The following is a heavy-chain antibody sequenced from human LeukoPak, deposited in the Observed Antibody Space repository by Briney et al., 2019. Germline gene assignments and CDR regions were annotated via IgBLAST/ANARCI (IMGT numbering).Heavy chain of an antibody. CDR1: GFTFESYT. CDR3: ARGRYYDFWSSYY. CDR2: ISHDGMKN. D-gene: IGHD3-3*01. V-gene: IGHV3-30*04. Sequence: GGSLRLSCGASGFTFESYTMNWVRQPPGKGLEWVAVISHDGMKNYYVESVKGRFTISRDNSKNALYLQMNSLKTEDTAMYYCARGRYYDFWSSYYWGQGTLVTVSS. J-gene: IGHJ4*02.